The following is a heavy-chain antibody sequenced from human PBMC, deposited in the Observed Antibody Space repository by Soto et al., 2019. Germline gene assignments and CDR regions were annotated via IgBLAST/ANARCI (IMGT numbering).Heavy chain of an antibody. Sequence: QVQLVQSGAEVKKPGSSVKVSCKASGGTFSSYAISWVRQAPGQGLEWMGGIIPIFGTANYAQKFQGRVTITADEPTSTAYMELSSLRSEDTAVYYCARQDSNYYDSSGYLQFDYWGQGTLVTVSS. CDR3: ARQDSNYYDSSGYLQFDY. CDR1: GGTFSSYA. D-gene: IGHD3-22*01. V-gene: IGHV1-69*01. J-gene: IGHJ4*02. CDR2: IIPIFGTA.